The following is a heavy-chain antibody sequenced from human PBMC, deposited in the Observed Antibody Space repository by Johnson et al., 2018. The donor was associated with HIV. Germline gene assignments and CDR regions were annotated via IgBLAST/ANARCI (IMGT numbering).Heavy chain of an antibody. D-gene: IGHD3-3*01. CDR2: ILFDGVYK. J-gene: IGHJ3*02. CDR1: QFTFSRYY. Sequence: QVQLVESGGGLTKPAWSPRLSCAASQFTFSRYYMNCVRQAPGKGMEWVAVILFDGVYKHYAESVTGRFTISRDNSKNTLYLQMNSLRGEDTAVYYCARGPPPFARFGVAAKPNDGFDIWGQGTMVTVSS. V-gene: IGHV3-30-3*01. CDR3: ARGPPPFARFGVAAKPNDGFDI.